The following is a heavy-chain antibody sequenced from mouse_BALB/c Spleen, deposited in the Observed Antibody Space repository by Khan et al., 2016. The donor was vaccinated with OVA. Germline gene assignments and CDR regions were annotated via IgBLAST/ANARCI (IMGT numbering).Heavy chain of an antibody. Sequence: VQLQESGPGLVAPSQSLSITCTVSGFSLTGYGVNWVRQPPGKGLEWLGMIWGDGTTDYNSALNSRLSISKENSKSQVFLKMNSLQTDDTARYXCARAYYGNYREAMDYWGQGTSVTVSS. CDR3: ARAYYGNYREAMDY. CDR1: GFSLTGYG. CDR2: IWGDGTT. J-gene: IGHJ4*01. V-gene: IGHV2-6-7*01. D-gene: IGHD2-10*01.